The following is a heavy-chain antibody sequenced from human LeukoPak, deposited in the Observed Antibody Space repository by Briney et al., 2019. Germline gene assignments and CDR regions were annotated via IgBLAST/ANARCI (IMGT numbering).Heavy chain of an antibody. J-gene: IGHJ4*02. V-gene: IGHV3-30*03. CDR2: ISYDGSNK. CDR3: ARDGSGGSYSY. CDR1: GFTFSSYG. Sequence: GRSLRLSCAASGFTFSSYGMHWVRQAPGKGLEWVAVISYDGSNKYYADSVKGRFTISRDNSKNTLYLQMNSLRAEDTAVYYCARDGSGGSYSYWGQGTLVTVSS. D-gene: IGHD1-26*01.